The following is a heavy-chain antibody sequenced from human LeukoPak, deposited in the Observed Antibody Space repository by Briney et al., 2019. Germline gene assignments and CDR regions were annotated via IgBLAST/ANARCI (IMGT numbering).Heavy chain of an antibody. CDR2: ISWNSGSI. CDR1: GFTFDDYA. V-gene: IGHV3-9*01. Sequence: GRSLRLSCAASGFTFDDYAMHWVRQAPGKGLEWVSGISWNSGSIYYADSVKGRFTISRDNAKNSLYLQMNSLRAEDTAVYYCARDSRWDFDYWGQGTLVTVSS. J-gene: IGHJ4*02. CDR3: ARDSRWDFDY. D-gene: IGHD4-23*01.